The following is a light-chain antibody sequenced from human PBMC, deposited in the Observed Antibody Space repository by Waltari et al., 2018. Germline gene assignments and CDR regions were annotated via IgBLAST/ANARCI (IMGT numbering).Light chain of an antibody. Sequence: EIVMTQSPATLSLSPGERATLSCRASQSVNINLAWYQQKPGKGPRLLIYGASTSATAIPARFSGSGSGTEFTLTISSLQSEDFAVYYCQQYNNWPPWTFGQGNKVEIK. V-gene: IGKV3-15*01. CDR2: GAS. CDR3: QQYNNWPPWT. J-gene: IGKJ1*01. CDR1: QSVNIN.